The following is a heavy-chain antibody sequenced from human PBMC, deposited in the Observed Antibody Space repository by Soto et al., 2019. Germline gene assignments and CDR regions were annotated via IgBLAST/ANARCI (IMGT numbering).Heavy chain of an antibody. J-gene: IGHJ6*02. D-gene: IGHD4-17*01. CDR3: ARRAHTDYPGTEYYYAMDV. V-gene: IGHV3-30-3*01. CDR2: ISYDGSNK. Sequence: VGSLRLSCAASGFTFSSYAMHWVRQAPGKGLEWMAIISYDGSNKYYADSVKGRFTISRDTSKNTLNLQMNSLRAEDTAVYYCARRAHTDYPGTEYYYAMDVWGQGTTVTVSS. CDR1: GFTFSSYA.